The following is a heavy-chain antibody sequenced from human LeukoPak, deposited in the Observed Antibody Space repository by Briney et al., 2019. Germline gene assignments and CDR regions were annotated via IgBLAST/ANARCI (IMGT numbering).Heavy chain of an antibody. CDR3: ARESERGAYYYYYMDV. CDR2: IYYSGST. V-gene: IGHV4-59*01. CDR1: GVSLSGYY. D-gene: IGHD1-26*01. Sequence: SETLSLTCAVSGVSLSGYYWSWIRQPPGKGLEWIGYIYYSGSTNYNPSLKSRVTISVDTSKNQFSLKLSSVTAADTAVYYCARESERGAYYYYYMDVWGKGTTVTVSS. J-gene: IGHJ6*03.